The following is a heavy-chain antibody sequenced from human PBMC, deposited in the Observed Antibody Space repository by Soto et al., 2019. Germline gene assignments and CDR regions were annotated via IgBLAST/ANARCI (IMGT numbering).Heavy chain of an antibody. CDR3: ARDRELYSRGWYGWWYFDL. J-gene: IGHJ2*01. CDR2: INPKSGGT. D-gene: IGHD6-19*01. CDR1: GYTFTGYY. Sequence: QVQLVQSGAEVKKPGASVKVSCKASGYTFTGYYMHWVRQAPGQGLEWMGWINPKSGGTNYAQKFQGRVTMTRDTATSTACMELSRLRSDDTAVYYCARDRELYSRGWYGWWYFDLWGRGNLVTVSS. V-gene: IGHV1-2*02.